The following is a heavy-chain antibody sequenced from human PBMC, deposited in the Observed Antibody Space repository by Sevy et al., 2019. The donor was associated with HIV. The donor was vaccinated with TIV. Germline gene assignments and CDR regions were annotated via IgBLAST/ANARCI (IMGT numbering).Heavy chain of an antibody. CDR1: GFPFSNFA. J-gene: IGHJ6*02. D-gene: IGHD2-8*02. CDR2: LIGGGSST. CDR3: ANRRVQSGLSGGGANYGMDV. Sequence: GGSLRLSCAASGFPFSNFAMSWVRQAPGKGLEWVSTLIGGGSSTYYADSVTGRFIISRDNSRNTLYLQMNSLRAEDTAIYYCANRRVQSGLSGGGANYGMDVCGRGTTVTVSS. V-gene: IGHV3-23*01.